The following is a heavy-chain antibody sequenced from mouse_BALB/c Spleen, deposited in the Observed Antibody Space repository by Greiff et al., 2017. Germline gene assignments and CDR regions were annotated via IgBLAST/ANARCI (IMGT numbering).Heavy chain of an antibody. V-gene: IGHV5-4*02. J-gene: IGHJ4*01. Sequence: EVKVEESGGGLVKPGGSLKLSCAASGFTFSDYYMYWVRQTPEKRLEWVATISDGGSYTYYPDSVKGRFTISRDNAKNNLYLQMSSLKSEDTAMYYCARDRDYRYDDDHMDYWGQGTSVTVSS. CDR3: ARDRDYRYDDDHMDY. CDR1: GFTFSDYY. D-gene: IGHD2-14*01. CDR2: ISDGGSYT.